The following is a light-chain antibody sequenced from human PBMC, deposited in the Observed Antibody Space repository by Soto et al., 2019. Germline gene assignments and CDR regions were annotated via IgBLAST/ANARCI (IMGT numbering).Light chain of an antibody. Sequence: DIQMTQSPSSLSASVGDRVTITCRASQSISSYLNWYQQKPGKAPKLLIYAASSLQSGVPSRFSGSGSVTAFTLTISRLQPEDFATYNCQQSYSTPPTFGQGTKVEIK. J-gene: IGKJ1*01. CDR3: QQSYSTPPT. CDR1: QSISSY. V-gene: IGKV1-39*01. CDR2: AAS.